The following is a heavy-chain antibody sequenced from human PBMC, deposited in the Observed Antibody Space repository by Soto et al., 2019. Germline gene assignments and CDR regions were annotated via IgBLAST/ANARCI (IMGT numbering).Heavy chain of an antibody. CDR1: GGSFSGYY. D-gene: IGHD2-21*02. CDR3: AREYGGNSGTFDY. CDR2: INHSGST. Sequence: QVQLQQWGAGLLKPSETLSLTCAVYGGSFSGYYWSWIRQPPGKGLEWIGEINHSGSTNYNPSLKSRVTISVDTSKNKFSLKLSSVTAADTAVYYCAREYGGNSGTFDYWGQGTLVTVSS. J-gene: IGHJ4*02. V-gene: IGHV4-34*01.